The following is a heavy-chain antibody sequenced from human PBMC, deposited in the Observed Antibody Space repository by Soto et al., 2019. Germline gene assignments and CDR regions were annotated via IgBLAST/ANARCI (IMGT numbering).Heavy chain of an antibody. CDR3: ARTTSGLTNYYYYYRDV. CDR2: MNPNSGNT. Sequence: QVQLVQSGAEVKKPGASVKVSCKASGYTFTSYDINWVRQATGQGLEWMGWMNPNSGNTGSAQKFQGRVTMTRNTSIGTAYMELRSLRSEDTAVYYCARTTSGLTNYYYYYRDVWGKGTTVTVSS. J-gene: IGHJ6*03. D-gene: IGHD3-3*01. V-gene: IGHV1-8*01. CDR1: GYTFTSYD.